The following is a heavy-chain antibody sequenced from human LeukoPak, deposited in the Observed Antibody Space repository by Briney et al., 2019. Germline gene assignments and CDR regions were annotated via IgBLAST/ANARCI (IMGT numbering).Heavy chain of an antibody. CDR3: AREGSGYSTNFDY. CDR2: IHYRGTT. D-gene: IGHD3-3*01. V-gene: IGHV4-39*07. Sequence: SETLSLTCIVSGGSISSTSYYWGWIRQSPGKGPEWIGSIHYRGTTYYNPSLLSRGTISVDTSKNQFSLKLNSVTAADTAVYFCAREGSGYSTNFDYWGQGTLVTVSS. J-gene: IGHJ4*02. CDR1: GGSISSTSYY.